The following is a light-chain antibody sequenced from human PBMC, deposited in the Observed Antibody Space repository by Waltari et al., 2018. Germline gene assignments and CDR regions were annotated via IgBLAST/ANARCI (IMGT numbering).Light chain of an antibody. CDR3: SSYTSSSTPHVV. CDR1: SSDVGGYNY. J-gene: IGLJ2*01. Sequence: QSALTQPASVSGSPGQSITISCTGTSSDVGGYNYVSWYQQHPGKAPKLMIYDVSKRPAGVSYRVSGSKSGNTASLTISGLQAEDEADYYCSSYTSSSTPHVVFGGGTKLTVL. V-gene: IGLV2-14*01. CDR2: DVS.